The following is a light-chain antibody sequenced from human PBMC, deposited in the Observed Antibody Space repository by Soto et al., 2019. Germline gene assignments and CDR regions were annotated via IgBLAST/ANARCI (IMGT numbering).Light chain of an antibody. J-gene: IGKJ2*01. CDR3: MQRTESPFS. Sequence: DIVVTQTPLSLPVTPGEPASISCRSSQSLLHRDDGNIYVDWYLQKPGQSPQLLVYRLSYRASGVPGRFTDSGSGTDFILKISRVETEDVGIYYCMQRTESPFSFGQGTKREIK. CDR2: RLS. V-gene: IGKV2-40*01. CDR1: QSLLHRDDGNIY.